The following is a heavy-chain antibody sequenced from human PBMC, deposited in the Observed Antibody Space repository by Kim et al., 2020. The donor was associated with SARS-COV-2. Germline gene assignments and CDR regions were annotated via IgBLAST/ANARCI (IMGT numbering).Heavy chain of an antibody. D-gene: IGHD3-10*01. Sequence: GRCTISRDNAKNSLYLQMNSLRAEDTAVYYCARDVFYMVRGVIWAYYFDYWGQGTLVTVSS. V-gene: IGHV3-11*06. J-gene: IGHJ4*02. CDR3: ARDVFYMVRGVIWAYYFDY.